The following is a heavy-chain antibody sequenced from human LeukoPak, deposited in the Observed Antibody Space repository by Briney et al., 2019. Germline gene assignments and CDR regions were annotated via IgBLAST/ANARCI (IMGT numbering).Heavy chain of an antibody. Sequence: GGSLRLSCAASGFTFSSFTMNWVRQAPGKGLEWVSSISSTSTYIHYADSVKGRFTISRDNAKNSLYLQMNSLRAEDTAVYYCARDKWGFDYWGQGTLVTVSS. CDR3: ARDKWGFDY. CDR1: GFTFSSFT. V-gene: IGHV3-21*01. J-gene: IGHJ4*02. CDR2: ISSTSTYI. D-gene: IGHD7-27*01.